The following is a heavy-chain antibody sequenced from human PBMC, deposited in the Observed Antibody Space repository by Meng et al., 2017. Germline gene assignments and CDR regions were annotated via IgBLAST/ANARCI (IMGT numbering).Heavy chain of an antibody. J-gene: IGHJ6*02. CDR3: ARSLDALAVAGTSYYYYGMDV. CDR1: GFTFSSYW. D-gene: IGHD6-19*01. Sequence: GESLKISCAASGFTFSSYWMSWVRQAPGKGLEWVANIKQDGSEKYYVDSVKGRFTISRDNAKNSLYLQMNSLRAEDTAVYYCARSLDALAVAGTSYYYYGMDVWGQGTTVTVSS. CDR2: IKQDGSEK. V-gene: IGHV3-7*01.